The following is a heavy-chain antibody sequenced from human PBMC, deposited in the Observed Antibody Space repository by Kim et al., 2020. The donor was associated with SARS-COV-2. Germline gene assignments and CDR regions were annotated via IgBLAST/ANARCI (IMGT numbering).Heavy chain of an antibody. J-gene: IGHJ3*02. CDR1: GFTFVDYA. CDR2: IWGDGGSK. D-gene: IGHD2-2*01. Sequence: GGSLRLSCAASGFTFVDYAMHWVRQAPGKGLEWVALIWGDGGSKYYADSVKGRFTISRDNTKNTLYLQMNSLRAEDTAVYYCARDIPVFHDSFDTWGQGTMVTVSS. V-gene: IGHV3-30*02. CDR3: ARDIPVFHDSFDT.